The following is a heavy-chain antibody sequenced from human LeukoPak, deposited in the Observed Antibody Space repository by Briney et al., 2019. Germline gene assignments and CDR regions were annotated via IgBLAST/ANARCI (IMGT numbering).Heavy chain of an antibody. J-gene: IGHJ4*02. CDR3: ARGWTNSSGRVY. D-gene: IGHD6-6*01. Sequence: PGGSLRLSCAASGFTFRSYWMHWVRQAPGKGLVWVSRIDSDGSTTSYADSVKGRFTISRDNAKNTVYLQMNSLRAEDTAVYYCARGWTNSSGRVYWGQGTQVTVSS. CDR1: GFTFRSYW. V-gene: IGHV3-74*01. CDR2: IDSDGSTT.